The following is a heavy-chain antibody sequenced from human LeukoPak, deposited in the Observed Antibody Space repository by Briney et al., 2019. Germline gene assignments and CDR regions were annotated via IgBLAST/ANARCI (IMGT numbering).Heavy chain of an antibody. CDR2: IYSGGST. Sequence: GGSLRLSCAASGFTFSSNYMSWVRQAPGKGLEWVAVIYSGGSTYYADSVKGRFTISRDNSKNTLYLQMNSLRAEDTAVYYCARDGRFGEVGGDYWGQGTLVTVSS. CDR3: ARDGRFGEVGGDY. V-gene: IGHV3-53*01. D-gene: IGHD3-10*01. J-gene: IGHJ4*02. CDR1: GFTFSSNY.